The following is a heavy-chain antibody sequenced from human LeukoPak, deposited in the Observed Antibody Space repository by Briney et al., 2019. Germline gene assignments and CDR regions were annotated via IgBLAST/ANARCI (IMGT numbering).Heavy chain of an antibody. CDR3: AKSIAAARLSVDY. V-gene: IGHV3-23*01. J-gene: IGHJ4*02. D-gene: IGHD6-13*01. CDR2: ISGSGGST. CDR1: GFTFSSYA. Sequence: GGSLRLSCAASGFTFSSYAMSWVRQAPGKGLEWDSSISGSGGSTYSADSVKGRFTISRDNSKNTLYLQMNSLRAEDTAVYYCAKSIAAARLSVDYWGQGTLVTVSS.